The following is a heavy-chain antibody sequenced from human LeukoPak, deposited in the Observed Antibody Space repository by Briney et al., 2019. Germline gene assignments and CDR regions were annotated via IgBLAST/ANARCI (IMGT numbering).Heavy chain of an antibody. V-gene: IGHV3-49*04. J-gene: IGHJ4*02. Sequence: GGSLRLSCTASGFTFGDYAMSWVRQAPGKGLEWVGFIRNKAYGGTAEYAASVKGRFTISRDDSKSIAYLQMNSLKTEDTAVYYCAKDIAPFEQQLVLFDYWGQGTLVTVSS. CDR1: GFTFGDYA. CDR3: AKDIAPFEQQLVLFDY. CDR2: IRNKAYGGTA. D-gene: IGHD6-6*01.